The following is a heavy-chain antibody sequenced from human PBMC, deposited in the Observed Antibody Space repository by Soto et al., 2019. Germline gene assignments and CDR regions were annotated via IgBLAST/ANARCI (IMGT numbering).Heavy chain of an antibody. Sequence: GGPLRLSCAASGFTFSNAWMNWVSKAPGKGREWVGRIKSITDGGTTDYAAPVKGRFTISRDDSKNTLYLQMNSLKTEDTAVYYCTTDPVTMIVVVPSSGWGQGTLVTVSS. CDR3: TTDPVTMIVVVPSSG. D-gene: IGHD3-22*01. CDR1: GFTFSNAW. V-gene: IGHV3-15*07. CDR2: IKSITDGGTT. J-gene: IGHJ4*02.